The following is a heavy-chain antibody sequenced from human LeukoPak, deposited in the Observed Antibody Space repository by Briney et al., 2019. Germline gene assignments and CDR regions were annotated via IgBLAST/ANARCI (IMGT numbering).Heavy chain of an antibody. D-gene: IGHD3-22*01. CDR1: GGTFSSYA. Sequence: ASVKVSCKASGGTFSSYAISWVRQAPGQGLEWMGIISPSGDSTSYAQKFQGRVTMTRDTSSRTVYLDLSGLRSEDTAVYYCARGRDYYAITGYHNWFDAWGQGTLVTVSS. J-gene: IGHJ5*02. CDR2: ISPSGDST. CDR3: ARGRDYYAITGYHNWFDA. V-gene: IGHV1-46*01.